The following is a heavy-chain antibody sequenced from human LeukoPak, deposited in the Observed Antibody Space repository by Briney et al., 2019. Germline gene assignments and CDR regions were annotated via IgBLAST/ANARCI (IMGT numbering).Heavy chain of an antibody. Sequence: GGSLRLSCAASGFTVSRNYMSWVRQAPGMGLEWVSTIYIDGRGYYADSVKGRFLISRDNSKNTLHLQMNTLRADDTAVYYCAGDWSLLTWGQGSLVIVSS. V-gene: IGHV3-66*01. CDR1: GFTVSRNY. CDR3: AGDWSLLT. CDR2: IYIDGRG. J-gene: IGHJ5*02. D-gene: IGHD1-1*01.